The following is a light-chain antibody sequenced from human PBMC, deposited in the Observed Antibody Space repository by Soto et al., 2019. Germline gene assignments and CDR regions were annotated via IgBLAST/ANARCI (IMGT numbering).Light chain of an antibody. V-gene: IGLV2-14*01. CDR2: EVS. CDR1: SSDVGGYNY. Sequence: QSVLTQPASVSGSPGQSITISCTGTSSDVGGYNYVSWYQHHPGRAPKLMIYEVSNRPSGVSNRVSGSKSGNTASLTISGLQAEDEADYYCSSYTTSTTRVFGGGTKLTVL. J-gene: IGLJ3*02. CDR3: SSYTTSTTRV.